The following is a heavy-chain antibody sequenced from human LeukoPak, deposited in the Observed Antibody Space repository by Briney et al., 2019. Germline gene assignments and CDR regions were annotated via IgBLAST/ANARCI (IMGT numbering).Heavy chain of an antibody. J-gene: IGHJ6*02. CDR2: ISAYNGNT. Sequence: ASVKVSCKASGYTFTSYGISWVRQAPGQGLEWMGWISAYNGNTNYAQKLQGRVTMTTDTSTSTAYMELRSLRSDDTAVYYCARDYYYGSGSPFYYYYGMDVWGQGTTVTVSS. CDR3: ARDYYYGSGSPFYYYYGMDV. D-gene: IGHD3-10*01. CDR1: GYTFTSYG. V-gene: IGHV1-18*01.